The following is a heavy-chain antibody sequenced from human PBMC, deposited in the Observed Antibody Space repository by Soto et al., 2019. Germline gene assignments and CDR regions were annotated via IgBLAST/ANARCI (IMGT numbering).Heavy chain of an antibody. V-gene: IGHV3-13*01. CDR2: IGTAGDT. CDR3: ARVASLELLPYYYYYGMDV. CDR1: GFTFSSYD. J-gene: IGHJ6*02. D-gene: IGHD1-7*01. Sequence: EVQLVESGGGLVQPGGSLRLSCAASGFTFSSYDMHWVRQATGKGLELVSAIGTAGDTYYPGSVKGRFTISRENAKNYLYLQMNSLRAEDTAVYYCARVASLELLPYYYYYGMDVWGQGTPVTVSS.